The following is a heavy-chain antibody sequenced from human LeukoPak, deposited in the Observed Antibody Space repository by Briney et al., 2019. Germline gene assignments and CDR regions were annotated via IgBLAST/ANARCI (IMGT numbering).Heavy chain of an antibody. CDR1: GFTFSSYA. Sequence: GGSLRLSCAASGFTFSSYAMAWVRQAPGKGLEYVSGVTKNEDSTFYADSVQGRVTISRDNSKNTLFLQMNSLRPEDTAVYFCVKDLSGTYSFDSWGQGTLLTVSP. CDR2: VTKNEDST. V-gene: IGHV3-64D*06. J-gene: IGHJ4*02. D-gene: IGHD3-10*01. CDR3: VKDLSGTYSFDS.